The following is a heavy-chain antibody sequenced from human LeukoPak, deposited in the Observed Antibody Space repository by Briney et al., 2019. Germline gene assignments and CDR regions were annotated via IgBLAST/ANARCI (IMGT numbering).Heavy chain of an antibody. CDR3: ARDLGYASYYYYLDV. CDR1: GFTFSSHW. V-gene: IGHV3-74*01. CDR2: INSGGRST. D-gene: IGHD5-12*01. Sequence: GGSPRLSCAASGFTFSSHWMHWVRQAPGKGLVWVSRINSGGRSTTYADSVKGRFTISRDNAKNTLYLQMNSLRAEDTAVYYCARDLGYASYYYYLDVWGKGTTVTVSS. J-gene: IGHJ6*03.